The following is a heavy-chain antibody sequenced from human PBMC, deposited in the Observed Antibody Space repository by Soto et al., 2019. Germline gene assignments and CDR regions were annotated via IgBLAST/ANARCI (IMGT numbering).Heavy chain of an antibody. J-gene: IGHJ6*02. CDR3: AMRHSGTSFYFYVIDV. CDR2: IKEDGSEK. Sequence: PGGSLRLSCTESGFTISSYWMSWVRQAPGKGLEWVANIKEDGSEKSYVDFVKGRFTISRDNAKNSVYLHMNSLRAEDAAAYYCAMRHSGTSFYFYVIDVWGQGTTVTVSS. D-gene: IGHD1-26*01. CDR1: GFTISSYW. V-gene: IGHV3-7*03.